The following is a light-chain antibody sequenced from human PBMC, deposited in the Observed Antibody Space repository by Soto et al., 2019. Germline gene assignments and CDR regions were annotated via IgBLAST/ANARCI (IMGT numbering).Light chain of an antibody. CDR3: QQYRWWPPRT. V-gene: IGKV3-15*01. CDR1: QAVTTN. Sequence: EVVVTQSPDTLSVSPGESATLFCRTSQAVTTNLAWYQQRPGQAPRLLISGATTRATGVSARFSGRGSGTEFTLTISSLQSEDLAVYFCQQYRWWPPRTFGQGTRVEIK. CDR2: GAT. J-gene: IGKJ1*01.